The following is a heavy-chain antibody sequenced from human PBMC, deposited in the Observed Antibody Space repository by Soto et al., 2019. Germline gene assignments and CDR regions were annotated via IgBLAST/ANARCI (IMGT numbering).Heavy chain of an antibody. CDR3: ARERAFWSGYYYSPDYYGMDV. CDR1: GYTFTGYY. D-gene: IGHD3-3*01. J-gene: IGHJ6*02. Sequence: QVQLVQSGAEVKKPGASVKVSCKASGYTFTGYYMHWVRQAPGQGLEWMGWINPNSGGTNYAQKFQGWVTMTRDTSFSTAYMELSRLRSDDTAVYYCARERAFWSGYYYSPDYYGMDVWGQGTTVTVS. CDR2: INPNSGGT. V-gene: IGHV1-2*04.